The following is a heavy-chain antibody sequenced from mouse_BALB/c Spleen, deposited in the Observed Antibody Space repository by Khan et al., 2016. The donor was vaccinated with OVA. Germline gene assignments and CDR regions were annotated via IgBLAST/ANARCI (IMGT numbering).Heavy chain of an antibody. J-gene: IGHJ4*01. V-gene: IGHV9-3-1*01. CDR1: GYTFTNYG. Sequence: QIQLVQSGTELKKSGETVKISCKASGYTFTNYGMNWVKQAPGKGLKWMGWINTYTGKPTYADDFKGRVALSLGTSASTAYLQINNLKNEDAATSFCAQVGFNVTMDYWGQGTSVTVSS. CDR2: INTYTGKP. CDR3: AQVGFNVTMDY. D-gene: IGHD1-3*01.